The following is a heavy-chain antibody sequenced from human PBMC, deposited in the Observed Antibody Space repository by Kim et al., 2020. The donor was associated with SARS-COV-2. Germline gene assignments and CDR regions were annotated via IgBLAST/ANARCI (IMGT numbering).Heavy chain of an antibody. CDR2: ISESGETT. J-gene: IGHJ1*01. CDR1: GFTFTYYA. CDR3: AKQYVQH. D-gene: IGHD2-8*01. V-gene: IGHV3-23*01. Sequence: GGSLRLSCVASGFTFTYYAMNWVRQAPGKGLEWVSSISESGETTHYADSVKGRFTISRDNSKNTLSLQMNSQRAEDTAVYYCAKQYVQHWGQGTLVTVSS.